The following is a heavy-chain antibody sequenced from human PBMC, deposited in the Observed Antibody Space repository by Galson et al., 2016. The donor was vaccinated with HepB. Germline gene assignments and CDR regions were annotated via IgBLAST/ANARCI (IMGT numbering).Heavy chain of an antibody. J-gene: IGHJ6*02. CDR2: ISGSDDST. CDR3: AKDVGHNVWGTYRPYAMEV. Sequence: SLRLSCAASGFRFSSSSMTWVRLAPGKGLSWVSTISGSDDSTYYADSVKGRFRISRDNSKNTLYLQMNSLKAEDTAVYYCAKDVGHNVWGTYRPYAMEVWGHGTTVTVSS. D-gene: IGHD3-16*02. V-gene: IGHV3-23*01. CDR1: GFRFSSSS.